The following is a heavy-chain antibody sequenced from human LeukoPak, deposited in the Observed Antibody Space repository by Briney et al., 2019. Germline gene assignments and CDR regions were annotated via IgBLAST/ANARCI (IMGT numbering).Heavy chain of an antibody. CDR3: ARVGYCSGGSCSEDAFDI. D-gene: IGHD2-15*01. Sequence: SETLSLTCAVYGGSFSGYYWSWIRQPPGKGLEWIGEINHSGSTNYNPSLKSRVTISVDTSKNQFSLKLSSVTAADTAVYYCARVGYCSGGSCSEDAFDIWGQGTMVTVSS. V-gene: IGHV4-34*01. J-gene: IGHJ3*02. CDR2: INHSGST. CDR1: GGSFSGYY.